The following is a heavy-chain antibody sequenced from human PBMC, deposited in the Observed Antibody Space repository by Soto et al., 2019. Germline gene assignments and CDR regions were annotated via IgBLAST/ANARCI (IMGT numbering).Heavy chain of an antibody. D-gene: IGHD3-10*01. Sequence: SVKVSCKASGGTFSSYSISWVRQAPGQGLEWMGGIIPIFGTANYAQKFQGRVTITADKSTSTAYMELSSLRSEDTAVYYCGADNYYGSGTIDYWGQGTLVTVSS. CDR3: GADNYYGSGTIDY. CDR1: GGTFSSYS. V-gene: IGHV1-69*06. CDR2: IIPIFGTA. J-gene: IGHJ4*02.